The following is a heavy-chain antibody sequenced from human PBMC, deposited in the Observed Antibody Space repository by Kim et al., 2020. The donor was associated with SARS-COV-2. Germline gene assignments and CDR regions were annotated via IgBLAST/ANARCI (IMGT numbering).Heavy chain of an antibody. Sequence: SETLSLTCAVYGGSFSGYYWSWIRQPPGKGLEWIGEINHSGSTNYNPSLKSRVTISVDTSKNQFSLKLSSVTAADTAVYYCARGRSGRVVRGVSFTYYYYYGMDVWGQGTTVTVSS. CDR1: GGSFSGYY. D-gene: IGHD3-10*01. CDR2: INHSGST. CDR3: ARGRSGRVVRGVSFTYYYYYGMDV. V-gene: IGHV4-34*01. J-gene: IGHJ6*02.